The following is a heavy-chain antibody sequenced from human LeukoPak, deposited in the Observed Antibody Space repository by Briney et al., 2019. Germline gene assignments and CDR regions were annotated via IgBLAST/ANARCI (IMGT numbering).Heavy chain of an antibody. Sequence: GGSLRLSCAASGFTFSSYAMSWVRQAPGKGLEWVSYISSSSSTIYYADSVKGRFTISRDNAKNSLSLQMNSLRAEDTAVYYCARVLHKRNYDSSGYYGYWGQGTLVTVSS. CDR1: GFTFSSYA. CDR3: ARVLHKRNYDSSGYYGY. D-gene: IGHD3-22*01. CDR2: ISSSSSTI. J-gene: IGHJ4*02. V-gene: IGHV3-48*01.